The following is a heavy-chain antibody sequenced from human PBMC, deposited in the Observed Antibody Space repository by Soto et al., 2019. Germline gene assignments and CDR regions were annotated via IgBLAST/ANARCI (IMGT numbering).Heavy chain of an antibody. CDR1: GFTVSSNY. CDR2: IYSGGNT. CDR3: ARDLGVSVYYYYYMDV. Sequence: GGSLRLSCAASGFTVSSNYMSWVRQAPGKGLEWVSVIYSGGNTYYADSVKGRFTISRDNSKNTLYLQMNSLRAEDTAVYYCARDLGVSVYYYYYMDVWGKGTTVTVSS. J-gene: IGHJ6*03. D-gene: IGHD3-3*01. V-gene: IGHV3-66*01.